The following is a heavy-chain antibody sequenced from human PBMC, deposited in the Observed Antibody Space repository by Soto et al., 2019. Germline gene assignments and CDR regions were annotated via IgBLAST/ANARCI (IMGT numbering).Heavy chain of an antibody. V-gene: IGHV4-61*01. CDR3: VRLLPYESSGHVGFDY. D-gene: IGHD3-22*01. CDR2: IYYSGST. J-gene: IGHJ4*02. Sequence: PSETLSLTCTVSGGSVSSGSYYWSWIRQPPGKGLEWIGYIYYSGSTNYNPSLKSRVTISVDTSKNPFSLKLTSVTAADTAVYYCVRLLPYESSGHVGFDYWGQGTLVTVS. CDR1: GGSVSSGSYY.